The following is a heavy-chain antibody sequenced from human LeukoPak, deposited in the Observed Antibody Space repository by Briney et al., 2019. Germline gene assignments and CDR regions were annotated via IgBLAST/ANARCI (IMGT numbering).Heavy chain of an antibody. CDR2: IRSKAYGGTT. V-gene: IGHV3-49*04. Sequence: GESLKISCTASGFTFGDYAMSWVRQAPGKGLEWVGFIRSKAYGGTTEYAASVKGRFTISRDDSKSIAYLQMNSLKTEDTAVYYCTRRGYCSSTSCGDMDVWGKGTTVTVSS. D-gene: IGHD2-2*01. CDR3: TRRGYCSSTSCGDMDV. J-gene: IGHJ6*03. CDR1: GFTFGDYA.